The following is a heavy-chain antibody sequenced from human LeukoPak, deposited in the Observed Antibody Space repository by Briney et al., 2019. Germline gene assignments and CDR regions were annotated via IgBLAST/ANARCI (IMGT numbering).Heavy chain of an antibody. CDR2: ISGSGGST. CDR3: AKSGHCSSTSCYIWGNWFDP. J-gene: IGHJ5*02. CDR1: GFTFSSYA. D-gene: IGHD2-2*02. V-gene: IGHV3-23*01. Sequence: PGGSLRLSCAASGFTFSSYAMSWVRQAPGKGLEWVSAISGSGGSTYYADSVKGRFTISRDNSKNTLYLQMNSLRAEDTAVYYRAKSGHCSSTSCYIWGNWFDPWGQGTLVTVSS.